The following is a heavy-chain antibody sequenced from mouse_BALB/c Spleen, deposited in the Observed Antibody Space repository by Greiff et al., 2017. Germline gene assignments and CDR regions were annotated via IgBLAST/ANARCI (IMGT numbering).Heavy chain of an antibody. CDR3: AREGAYYRYLYFDY. J-gene: IGHJ2*01. Sequence: EVKLVESGGGLVQPGGSLKLSCAASGFTFSSYTMSWVRQTPEKRLEWVAYISNGGGSTYYPDTVKGRFTISRDNAKNTLYLQMSSLKSEDTAMYYCAREGAYYRYLYFDYWGQGTTLTVSS. CDR1: GFTFSSYT. V-gene: IGHV5-12-2*01. CDR2: ISNGGGST. D-gene: IGHD2-14*01.